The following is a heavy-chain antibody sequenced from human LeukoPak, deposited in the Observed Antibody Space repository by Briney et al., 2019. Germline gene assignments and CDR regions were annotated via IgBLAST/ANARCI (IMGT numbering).Heavy chain of an antibody. V-gene: IGHV3-53*01. CDR2: IYSGGST. D-gene: IGHD6-19*01. J-gene: IGHJ6*02. CDR3: ARGPIVAAYGMDV. CDR1: GFTFSNSA. Sequence: GGSLRLSCAASGFTFSNSAMSWVRQAPGKGLEWVSVIYSGGSTYYADSVKGRFTISRDNSKNTLYLQMNSLRAEDTAVYYCARGPIVAAYGMDVWGQGTTVTVSS.